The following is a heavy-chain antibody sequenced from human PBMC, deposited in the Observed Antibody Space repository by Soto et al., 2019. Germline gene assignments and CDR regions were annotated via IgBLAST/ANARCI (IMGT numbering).Heavy chain of an antibody. V-gene: IGHV4-31*03. CDR1: GGSISSGGYY. J-gene: IGHJ5*02. CDR3: ARARWGIVVVPAAIPDWFDP. CDR2: IYYSGST. Sequence: SETLSLTCTVSGGSISSGGYYWSWIRQHPGKGLEWIGYIYYSGSTHYNPSLKSRVTISVDTSKNQFSLKLSSVTAADTAVYYCARARWGIVVVPAAIPDWFDPWGQGTLVTVSS. D-gene: IGHD2-2*01.